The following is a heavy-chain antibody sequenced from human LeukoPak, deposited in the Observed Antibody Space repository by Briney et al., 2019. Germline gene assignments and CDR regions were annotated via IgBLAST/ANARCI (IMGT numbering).Heavy chain of an antibody. CDR2: IWYDGSNK. D-gene: IGHD3-3*01. CDR3: AKGYYDFWSGYSRSYYYMDV. V-gene: IGHV3-33*06. Sequence: GRSLRLSCAASGFTFSSYGMHWVRQAPGKGLEWVAVIWYDGSNKYYADSVKGRFTISRDNSKNTLYLQMNSLRAEDTAVYYCAKGYYDFWSGYSRSYYYMDVWGKGATVTVSS. CDR1: GFTFSSYG. J-gene: IGHJ6*03.